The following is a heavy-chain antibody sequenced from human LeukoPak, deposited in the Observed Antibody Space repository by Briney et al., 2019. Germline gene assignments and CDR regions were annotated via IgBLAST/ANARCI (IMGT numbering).Heavy chain of an antibody. CDR3: ARDFSYYGSGSYYVN. CDR1: GFTFSSDA. Sequence: GGSLRLSCAASGFTFSSDAMHWVRQAPGKGLEWVALISYDGSNKYYADSVKGRFTISRDNSKNTLYLQMNSLRAEDTAVYYCARDFSYYGSGSYYVNWGQGTLVTVSS. CDR2: ISYDGSNK. V-gene: IGHV3-30-3*01. J-gene: IGHJ4*02. D-gene: IGHD3-10*01.